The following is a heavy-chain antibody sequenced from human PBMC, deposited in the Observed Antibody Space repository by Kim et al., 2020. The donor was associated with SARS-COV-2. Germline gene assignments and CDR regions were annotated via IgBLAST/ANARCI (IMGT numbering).Heavy chain of an antibody. CDR3: AKGGRYFDWLSFDY. CDR2: ISYDGSNK. D-gene: IGHD3-9*01. V-gene: IGHV3-30*18. Sequence: GGSLRLSCAASGFTFSSYGMHWVRQAPGKGLEWVAVISYDGSNKYYADSVKGRFTISRDNSKNTLYLQMNSLRAEDMAVYYCAKGGRYFDWLSFDYWGQGTLVTVSS. CDR1: GFTFSSYG. J-gene: IGHJ4*02.